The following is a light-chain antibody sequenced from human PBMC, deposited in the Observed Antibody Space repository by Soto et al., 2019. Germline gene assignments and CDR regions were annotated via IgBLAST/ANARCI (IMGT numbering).Light chain of an antibody. CDR1: SSDVGGYNY. CDR2: DVS. CDR3: SSYTSSSIV. J-gene: IGLJ1*01. Sequence: QSALTQPASVSGSPGQSSTISCTGTSSDVGGYNYVSWYQQHPGKAPKLMIYDVSNRPSGVSNRFSGSKSGNTASLTISGLQAEDEDDYYCSSYTSSSIVFGTGTKVTVL. V-gene: IGLV2-14*01.